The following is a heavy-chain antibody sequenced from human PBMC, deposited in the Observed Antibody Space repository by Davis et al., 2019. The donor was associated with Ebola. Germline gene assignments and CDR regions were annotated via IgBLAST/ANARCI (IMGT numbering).Heavy chain of an antibody. CDR2: IFYSGST. D-gene: IGHD6-6*01. V-gene: IGHV4-39*07. CDR1: GGSISSSSYY. CDR3: ARAPATRSSSLDY. J-gene: IGHJ4*02. Sequence: LRLPCTVSGGSISSSSYYWAWIRQPPGKGLEWIGSIFYSGSTYYNPSLKSRVTIAVDTSKNQFSLKLSSVTAADTAVYYCARAPATRSSSLDYWGQGTLVTVSS.